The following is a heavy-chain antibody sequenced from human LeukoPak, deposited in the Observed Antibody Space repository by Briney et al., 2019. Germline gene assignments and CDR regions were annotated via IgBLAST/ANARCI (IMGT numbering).Heavy chain of an antibody. CDR2: IYYSGST. J-gene: IGHJ6*03. CDR3: ARTLSSGYPDYFYYMDV. D-gene: IGHD3-22*01. CDR1: GGSISSYY. V-gene: IGHV4-59*01. Sequence: SETLSLTCTVSGGSISSYYWSWIRQPPGKGLEWIGYIYYSGSTKYNPSLKSRVSISVDTSKNQFSLKLNYVTAADTAVYYCARTLSSGYPDYFYYMDVWGKGTTVTISS.